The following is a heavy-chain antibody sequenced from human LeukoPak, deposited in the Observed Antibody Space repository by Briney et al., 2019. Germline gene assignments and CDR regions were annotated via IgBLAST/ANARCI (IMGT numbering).Heavy chain of an antibody. D-gene: IGHD3-9*01. CDR2: INPNSGGT. CDR3: ARGGTLNDILTGYSDFDY. V-gene: IGHV1-2*04. Sequence: ASVTVSCKASGYTFTGYYMHWVRQAPGQGLEWMGWINPNSGGTNYAQKFQGWVTMTRDTSISTAYMELSRLRSDDTAVYYCARGGTLNDILTGYSDFDYWGQGTLVTVSS. J-gene: IGHJ4*02. CDR1: GYTFTGYY.